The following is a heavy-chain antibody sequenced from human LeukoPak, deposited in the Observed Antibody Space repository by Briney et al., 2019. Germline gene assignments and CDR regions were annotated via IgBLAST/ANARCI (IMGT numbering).Heavy chain of an antibody. CDR3: ARVSVIDFSHTNYYYYGMDV. CDR2: INAYNGNT. CDR1: GYTFTSFD. J-gene: IGHJ6*02. V-gene: IGHV1-18*01. Sequence: ASVKVSCKASGYTFTSFDISWVRQAPGQGLEWMGWINAYNGNTNYAQKLQGRVTMTTDTSTSTAYMELRSLRSDDTAVYYCARVSVIDFSHTNYYYYGMDVWGQGTTVTVSS. D-gene: IGHD3-10*01.